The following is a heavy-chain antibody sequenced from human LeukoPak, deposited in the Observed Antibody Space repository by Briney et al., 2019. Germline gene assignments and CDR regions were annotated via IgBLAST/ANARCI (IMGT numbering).Heavy chain of an antibody. Sequence: SETLSLTCTVSGGSISSYYWSWIRQPPGKGLEWIGYIYYSGGTNYNPSLKSRVTISVDTSKNQFSLKLSSVTAADTAVYYCARQYYYYSHLDVWGQGTTVTVSS. CDR2: IYYSGGT. CDR3: ARQYYYYSHLDV. J-gene: IGHJ6*02. V-gene: IGHV4-59*08. CDR1: GGSISSYY.